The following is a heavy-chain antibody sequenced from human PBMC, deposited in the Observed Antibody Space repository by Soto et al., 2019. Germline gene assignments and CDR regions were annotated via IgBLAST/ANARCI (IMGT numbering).Heavy chain of an antibody. CDR1: GGSISSYY. Sequence: SETLSLTCTVSGGSISSYYWSWIRQPPGKGLEWIGYIYYSGSTNYNPSLKSRVTISVDTSKNQFSLKLSSVTAADTAVYYCARDGGGSTIFGVPLAGMDVWGQGTTVTVSS. CDR2: IYYSGST. J-gene: IGHJ6*02. D-gene: IGHD3-3*01. CDR3: ARDGGGSTIFGVPLAGMDV. V-gene: IGHV4-59*01.